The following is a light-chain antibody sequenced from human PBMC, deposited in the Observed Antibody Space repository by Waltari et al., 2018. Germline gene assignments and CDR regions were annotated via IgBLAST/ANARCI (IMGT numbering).Light chain of an antibody. Sequence: QTVLTQPPSTSGAPGQTVTISCSGTQSNVGDNVVNWYQQFPGAVPRLLIDRNEQRPAGAPERFSGSKSDTSASLAISGLRSEDEADYFCASWDDSPTGRWVFGGGTKVTGL. V-gene: IGLV1-44*01. J-gene: IGLJ3*02. CDR2: RNE. CDR1: QSNVGDNV. CDR3: ASWDDSPTGRWV.